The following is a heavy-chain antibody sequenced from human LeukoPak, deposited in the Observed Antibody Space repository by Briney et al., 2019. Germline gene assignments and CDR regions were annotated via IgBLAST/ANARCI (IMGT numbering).Heavy chain of an antibody. CDR3: AKLAPTPNLPDDY. D-gene: IGHD5-24*01. Sequence: GGSLRLSCAASGFTFSSFGMHWVRQAPGKGLEWVSSISGSGDSTYYADSVKGRFTISRDNSKNTLYLQMNSLRDEDTAVYFRAKLAPTPNLPDDYWGQGTLVTVSS. J-gene: IGHJ4*02. V-gene: IGHV3-23*01. CDR2: ISGSGDST. CDR1: GFTFSSFG.